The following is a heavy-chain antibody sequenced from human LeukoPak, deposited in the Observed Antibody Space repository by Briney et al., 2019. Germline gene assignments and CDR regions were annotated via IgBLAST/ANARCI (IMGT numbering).Heavy chain of an antibody. CDR1: GGSISSGGYY. Sequence: TLSLTCTVSGGSISSGGYYWSWIRQHPGKGLEWIGYIYYSGSTYYNPSLKSRVTISVDTSKNQFSLKLSSVTAADTAVYYCARVDTMIVVAPDYWGQGTLVTVSS. D-gene: IGHD3-22*01. CDR2: IYYSGST. V-gene: IGHV4-31*03. CDR3: ARVDTMIVVAPDY. J-gene: IGHJ4*02.